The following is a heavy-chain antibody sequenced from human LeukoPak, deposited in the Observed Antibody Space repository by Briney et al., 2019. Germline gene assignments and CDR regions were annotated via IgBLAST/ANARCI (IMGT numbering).Heavy chain of an antibody. J-gene: IGHJ6*02. D-gene: IGHD1-26*01. CDR1: GFTFSSYR. CDR3: TKGENGMDV. Sequence: GGSLRLSCAAPGFTFSSYRMNWVRQAPGKGLEWVSSISDSSSYIYHADSVKGRFTISRDNAKNSVYLQMNSLRAEDTATYYCTKGENGMDVWGQGTTVTVSS. CDR2: ISDSSSYI. V-gene: IGHV3-21*01.